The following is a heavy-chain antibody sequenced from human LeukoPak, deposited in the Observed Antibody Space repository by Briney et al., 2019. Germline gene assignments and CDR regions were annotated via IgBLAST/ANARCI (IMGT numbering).Heavy chain of an antibody. CDR1: GFTFSSYS. J-gene: IGHJ4*02. D-gene: IGHD3-22*01. Sequence: GGSLRLSCAASGFTFSSYSMNWGRQAPGEGVGWVSSISSSSSYIYYADSVKGRFTISRDNAKNSLYLQMNSLRAEDTAVYYCARLYYYDSSGYEEFDYWGQGTLVTVSS. V-gene: IGHV3-21*01. CDR2: ISSSSSYI. CDR3: ARLYYYDSSGYEEFDY.